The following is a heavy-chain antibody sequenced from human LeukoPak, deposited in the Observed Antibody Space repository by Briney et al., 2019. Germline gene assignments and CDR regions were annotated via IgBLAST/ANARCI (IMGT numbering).Heavy chain of an antibody. J-gene: IGHJ4*02. CDR2: MNPNSDNT. Sequence: ASVKVSCKASGYTFTGYYMHWLRQAPGQGLEWMGWMNPNSDNTGYAQKFQGRVTMTRNTSISTAYMELSSLRSEDTAVYYCARVRRGSPAAAKDYWGQGTLVTVSS. CDR3: ARVRRGSPAAAKDY. V-gene: IGHV1-8*02. CDR1: GYTFTGYY. D-gene: IGHD2-15*01.